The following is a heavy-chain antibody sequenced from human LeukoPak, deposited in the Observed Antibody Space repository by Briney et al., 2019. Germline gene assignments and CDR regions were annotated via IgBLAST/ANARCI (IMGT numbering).Heavy chain of an antibody. CDR2: IYSSGST. D-gene: IGHD3-10*01. J-gene: IGHJ5*02. CDR3: ARDPDYYGSGP. Sequence: SETLSLTCTVSGGSISGVNGYWSWIRQPAGKGLEWIGRIYSSGSTDYNPSLKSRLTISVDTSKNQFSLKLSSVTAADTAVYYCARDPDYYGSGPWGQGTLVTVSS. CDR1: GGSISGVNGY. V-gene: IGHV4-61*02.